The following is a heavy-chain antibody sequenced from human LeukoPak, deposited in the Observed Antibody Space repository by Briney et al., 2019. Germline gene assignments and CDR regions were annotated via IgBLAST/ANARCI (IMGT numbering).Heavy chain of an antibody. CDR3: AKDRYSTSSTFTINPFDY. CDR2: IRFDGRDK. Sequence: SGGSLRLSCAASEFTFSSYGMNWVRQAPGKGLEWVAFIRFDGRDKYYADSVKGRFTISRDNSKSTLDLQMNSLRVEDTAVYYCAKDRYSTSSTFTINPFDYWGQGIQVTVSS. D-gene: IGHD6-13*01. J-gene: IGHJ4*02. V-gene: IGHV3-30*02. CDR1: EFTFSSYG.